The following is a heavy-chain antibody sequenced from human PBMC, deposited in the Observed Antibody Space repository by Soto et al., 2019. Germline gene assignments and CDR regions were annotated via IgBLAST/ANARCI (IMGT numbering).Heavy chain of an antibody. CDR1: GGTFSSYT. V-gene: IGHV1-69*02. CDR3: ARVPSTVIPGDY. CDR2: IIPILGIA. J-gene: IGHJ4*02. D-gene: IGHD4-17*01. Sequence: QVQLVQSGAEVKKPGSSVKVSCKASGGTFSSYTISWVRQAPAQGLEWMGRIIPILGIANYAQKVQGRVTITADKSTSTAYMELSSLRSEDTAVYYCARVPSTVIPGDYWGQGTLVTVSS.